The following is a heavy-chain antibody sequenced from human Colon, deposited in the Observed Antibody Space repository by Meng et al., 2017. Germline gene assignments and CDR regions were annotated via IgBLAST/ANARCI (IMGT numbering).Heavy chain of an antibody. CDR1: GGSFSGFY. D-gene: IGHD1-26*01. Sequence: QVQIQQGGAGLLKPSETLSLTCAFSGGSFSGFYWSWIRQPPGKGLEWIGEIDHFGISNYNSSLKGRLTMSVDTSKNQFSLNLSSVTAADTAVYYCAGGPWELDYWGQGTLVTVSS. V-gene: IGHV4-34*02. CDR3: AGGPWELDY. J-gene: IGHJ4*02. CDR2: IDHFGIS.